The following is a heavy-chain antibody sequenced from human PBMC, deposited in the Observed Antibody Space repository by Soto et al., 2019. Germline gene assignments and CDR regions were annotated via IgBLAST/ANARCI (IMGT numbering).Heavy chain of an antibody. CDR1: GGSFSGYY. D-gene: IGHD3-22*01. V-gene: IGHV4-34*01. CDR2: INHSGST. J-gene: IGHJ4*02. Sequence: SETLSLTCALYGGSFSGYYWSWMRHRQGKGLEWIGEINHSGSTNYNPSLKSRVTISVDTSKNQFSLKLSSVTAADTAVYYCARVGAYYDSSGYYFHWGQGTLVTVSS. CDR3: ARVGAYYDSSGYYFH.